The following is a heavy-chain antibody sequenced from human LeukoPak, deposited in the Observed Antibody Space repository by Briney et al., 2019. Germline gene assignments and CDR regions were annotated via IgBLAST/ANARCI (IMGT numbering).Heavy chain of an antibody. CDR3: ARNGGSYSFDY. CDR2: IDDSGNT. V-gene: IGHV4-34*01. CDR1: GGSFSGYY. J-gene: IGHJ4*02. D-gene: IGHD1-26*01. Sequence: SETLSLTCAVYGGSFSGYYWSWIRQPPGKGLEWLAYIDDSGNTYSNPSLKSRVAMSLDTSKNQFSLKLTSVTAAETAVYYCARNGGSYSFDYWGQGTLVTVSS.